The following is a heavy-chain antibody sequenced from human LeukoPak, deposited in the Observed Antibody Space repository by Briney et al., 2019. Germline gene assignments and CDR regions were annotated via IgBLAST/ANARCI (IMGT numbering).Heavy chain of an antibody. J-gene: IGHJ4*02. CDR3: ARHKGYSYADY. CDR2: IYYSGST. V-gene: IGHV4-39*01. D-gene: IGHD5-18*01. Sequence: SETLSVTCTDSGGSISSSSYYWGWIRQPPGKGLEWIGSIYYSGSTYYNPSLKSRVTISVDTSKNQFSLKLSSVTAADTAVYYCARHKGYSYADYWGQGTLVTVSS. CDR1: GGSISSSSYY.